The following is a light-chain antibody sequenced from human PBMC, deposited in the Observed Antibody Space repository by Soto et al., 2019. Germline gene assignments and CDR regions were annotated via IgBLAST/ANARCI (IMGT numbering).Light chain of an antibody. CDR3: AAWDDSLSGLYV. Sequence: QSVLTQPPSASGTPGQRVTISCSGSSSNIGRNYVYWYQQLPGTAPKLLIYRNDQRPSGVPDRLSGSKSGTSASLAISGLRSEDEADYYGAAWDDSLSGLYVFGPGTKLTVL. V-gene: IGLV1-47*01. CDR1: SSNIGRNY. CDR2: RND. J-gene: IGLJ1*01.